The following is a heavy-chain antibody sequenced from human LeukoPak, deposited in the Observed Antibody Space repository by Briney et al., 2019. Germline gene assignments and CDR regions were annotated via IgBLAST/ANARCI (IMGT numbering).Heavy chain of an antibody. Sequence: ASVKVSCKASGYTFTSYAMNWVRQAPGQGLEWMGWISAYNGNTNYAQKLQGRVTMTTDTSTSTAYMELRSLRSDDTAVYYCASLKYSSGWYADYWGQGTLVTVSS. CDR3: ASLKYSSGWYADY. V-gene: IGHV1-18*01. D-gene: IGHD6-19*01. CDR1: GYTFTSYA. J-gene: IGHJ4*02. CDR2: ISAYNGNT.